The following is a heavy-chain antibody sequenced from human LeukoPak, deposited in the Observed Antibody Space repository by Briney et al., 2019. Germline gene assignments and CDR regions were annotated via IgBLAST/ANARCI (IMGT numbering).Heavy chain of an antibody. V-gene: IGHV4-39*07. Sequence: SETLSLTCTVSGGSISSSSYYWGWIRQPPGKGLEWIGSIYYSGSTYYNPSLKSRVTISVDTSKDQFSLKLSSVTAADTAVYYCARRSFISAAGYDYWGQGALVTVAS. CDR3: ARRSFISAAGYDY. CDR1: GGSISSSSYY. J-gene: IGHJ4*02. CDR2: IYYSGST. D-gene: IGHD6-13*01.